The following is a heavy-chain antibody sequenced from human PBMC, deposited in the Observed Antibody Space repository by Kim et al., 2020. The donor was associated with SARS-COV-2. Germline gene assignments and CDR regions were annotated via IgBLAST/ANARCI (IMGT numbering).Heavy chain of an antibody. D-gene: IGHD6-19*01. CDR1: GGSISNSW. CDR2: ISHSGTT. V-gene: IGHV4-4*02. CDR3: AQSSARRCLDY. J-gene: IGHJ4*02. Sequence: SETLSLTCAVSGGSISNSWWSWVRQPPGMGLEWIGEISHSGTTNYNASLKSRVTISVDKSNNQFSLKLTSVTAADTAGYYWAQSSARRCLDYWGQGTLVTVSS.